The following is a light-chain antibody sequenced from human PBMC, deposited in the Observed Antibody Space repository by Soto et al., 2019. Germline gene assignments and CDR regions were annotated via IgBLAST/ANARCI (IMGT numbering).Light chain of an antibody. CDR3: SSYTSIDTWV. CDR1: SSDVGGYNY. J-gene: IGLJ1*01. V-gene: IGLV2-14*03. CDR2: DVS. Sequence: QSVLTQPASVSGSPGQSITITCTGTSSDVGGYNYVSWYQQHPGKAPKVLISDVSNRPSGISNRFSGSKSGNTASLTISGLQAEDEADYYCSSYTSIDTWVFRTGTNVTVL.